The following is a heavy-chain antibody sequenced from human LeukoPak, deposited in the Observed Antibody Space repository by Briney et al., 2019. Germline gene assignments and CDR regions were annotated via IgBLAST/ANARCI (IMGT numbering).Heavy chain of an antibody. CDR3: ARSGYDRHKQMDV. CDR2: ISYDGSNK. V-gene: IGHV3-30*04. J-gene: IGHJ6*02. D-gene: IGHD5-12*01. Sequence: GGSLGLSCAASGFTFSSYAMHWVRQAPGKGLEWVAVISYDGSNKYYADSVKGRFTISRDNSKNTLYLQMNSLRAEDTAVYYCARSGYDRHKQMDVWGQGTTVTVSS. CDR1: GFTFSSYA.